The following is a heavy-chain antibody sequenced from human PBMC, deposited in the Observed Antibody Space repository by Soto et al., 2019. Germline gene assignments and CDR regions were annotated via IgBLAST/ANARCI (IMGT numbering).Heavy chain of an antibody. CDR2: INPNSGST. V-gene: IGHV1-2*04. Sequence: ASVNVSGNASGYAFTGYYMHWVRQAPGQGREWMGWINPNSGSTNYAQKFQGWVTMTRDTSISTAYMELIRLRSDDTAVYYCARDRPYCGGDCSSHFAFDIWGQGTLVTVSS. D-gene: IGHD2-21*02. J-gene: IGHJ3*02. CDR3: ARDRPYCGGDCSSHFAFDI. CDR1: GYAFTGYY.